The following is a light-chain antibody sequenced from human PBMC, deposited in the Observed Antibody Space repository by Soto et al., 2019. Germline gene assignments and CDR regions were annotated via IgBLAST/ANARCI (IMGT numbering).Light chain of an antibody. CDR3: QQSYSIPPT. J-gene: IGKJ1*01. CDR1: QTISGF. CDR2: DTS. Sequence: DIQMTQSPSSLSASVGDRVTITCRASQTISGFLNWYQQKPGTAPKVLIFDTSSLQSGVPSRFSGSGSGTEFALTISNLQPEDFATYDCQQSYSIPPTFGQGTKVEVK. V-gene: IGKV1-39*01.